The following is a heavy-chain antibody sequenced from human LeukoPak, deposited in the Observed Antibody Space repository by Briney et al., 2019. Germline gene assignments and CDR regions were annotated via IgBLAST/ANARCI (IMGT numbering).Heavy chain of an antibody. D-gene: IGHD4-23*01. CDR2: VYYSGST. J-gene: IGHJ4*02. CDR3: ARDLGDYGGNFFDY. Sequence: SETLSLTCTVSGGSISSYYWSWIRQPPGKGLEWIGYVYYSGSTNYNPSLKSRVTISVDTSKNQFSLKLSSVTAADTAVYYCARDLGDYGGNFFDYWGQGTLVTVSS. V-gene: IGHV4-59*01. CDR1: GGSISSYY.